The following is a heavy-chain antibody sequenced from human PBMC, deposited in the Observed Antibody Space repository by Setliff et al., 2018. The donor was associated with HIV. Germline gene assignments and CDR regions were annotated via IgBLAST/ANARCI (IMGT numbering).Heavy chain of an antibody. J-gene: IGHJ2*01. Sequence: SETLSRTCSVSGVSIVSGGFYFSWIRHHPGKGLEWIGTVYYTGKTYYTPSLQSRLNMAADTSKNQLYLKINSVTAADTAVYYFSRRDRRGFYYSYFDLWGRGTLVTVSS. CDR1: GVSIVSGGFY. D-gene: IGHD3-22*01. V-gene: IGHV4-31*03. CDR2: VYYTGKT. CDR3: SRRDRRGFYYSYFDL.